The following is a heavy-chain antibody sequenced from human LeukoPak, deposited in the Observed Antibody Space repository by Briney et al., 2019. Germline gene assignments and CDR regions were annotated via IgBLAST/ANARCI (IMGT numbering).Heavy chain of an antibody. CDR3: ARLGTAAGTGTWFDP. J-gene: IGHJ5*02. V-gene: IGHV4-38-2*02. CDR2: VFHSGST. Sequence: SETLSHTCTVSGYSISSNYYWAWIRQSPGKGLEWIGSVFHSGSTAYNPSLKSRVTISVDTSKNQFSLQLNSVTAADTAVYYCARLGTAAGTGTWFDPWGQGTLVTVSS. D-gene: IGHD6-13*01. CDR1: GYSISSNYY.